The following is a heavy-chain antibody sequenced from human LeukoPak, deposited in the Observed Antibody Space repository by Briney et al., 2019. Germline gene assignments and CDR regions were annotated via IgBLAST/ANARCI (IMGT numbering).Heavy chain of an antibody. Sequence: GGSLRLSCATSGFIFSSYAMSWVRQAPGRGLEWVSSISGSGGSIYYADSVKGRFTISRDNSKNTLYLQMNSLRAEDTAVYYCAKDLSSGWYFDYWGQGTLVTVSS. J-gene: IGHJ4*02. V-gene: IGHV3-23*01. D-gene: IGHD6-19*01. CDR2: ISGSGGSI. CDR3: AKDLSSGWYFDY. CDR1: GFIFSSYA.